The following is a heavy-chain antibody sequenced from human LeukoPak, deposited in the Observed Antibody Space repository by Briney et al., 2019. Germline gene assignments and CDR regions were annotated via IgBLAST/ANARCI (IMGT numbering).Heavy chain of an antibody. J-gene: IGHJ3*02. CDR3: AKDWLALVVGSDDAFDI. D-gene: IGHD2-15*01. CDR2: ISYDGSNK. V-gene: IGHV3-30-3*01. CDR1: GFTFSSYA. Sequence: GGSLRLSCAASGFTFSSYAMHWVRQAPGKGLEWVAVISYDGSNKYYADSVKGRFTISRDNSKNTPYLQMNSLRAEDTAVYYCAKDWLALVVGSDDAFDIWGQGTMVTVSS.